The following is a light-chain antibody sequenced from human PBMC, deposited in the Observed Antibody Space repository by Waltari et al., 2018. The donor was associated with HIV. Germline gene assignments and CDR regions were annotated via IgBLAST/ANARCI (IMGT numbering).Light chain of an antibody. Sequence: DIVMTQTPLSSLVTVGQPASISCRSSQSLVYSDGNTYLAWFHQRPGQPPRLLIYKVSNRLSGVPDRFTGSGAGTDFTLKISRVEAEDVGVYYCMQSIQFPYTFGQGTKLEIK. CDR2: KVS. CDR3: MQSIQFPYT. CDR1: QSLVYSDGNTY. J-gene: IGKJ2*01. V-gene: IGKV2-24*01.